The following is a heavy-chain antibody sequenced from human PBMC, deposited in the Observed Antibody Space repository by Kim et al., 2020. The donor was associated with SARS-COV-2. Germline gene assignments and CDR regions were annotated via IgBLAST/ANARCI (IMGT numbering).Heavy chain of an antibody. CDR2: IYYSGST. D-gene: IGHD3-22*01. Sequence: SETLSLTCTVSGGSISSYYWSWIRQPPGKGLEWIGYIYYSGSTNYNPSLKSRVTISVDTSKNQFSLKLSSVTAADTAVYYCARGPHYYDSSGPQPYFQHWGQGTLVTVSS. CDR3: ARGPHYYDSSGPQPYFQH. CDR1: GGSISSYY. V-gene: IGHV4-59*13. J-gene: IGHJ1*01.